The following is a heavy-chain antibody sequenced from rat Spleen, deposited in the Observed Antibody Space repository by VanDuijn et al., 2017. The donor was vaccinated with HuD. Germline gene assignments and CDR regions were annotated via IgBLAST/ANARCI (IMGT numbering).Heavy chain of an antibody. Sequence: EVQLVESDGDLVQPGRSLKLSCAASGFTFSDYYMAWVRQAPTKGLEWVATISYDGSSTYYRDSVKGRFTISRDNAKSTLYLQMDSLRSEDTATYYCASHGYNVDYWGQGVMVTVSS. CDR1: GFTFSDYY. CDR2: ISYDGSST. J-gene: IGHJ2*01. D-gene: IGHD1-9*01. V-gene: IGHV5-29*01. CDR3: ASHGYNVDY.